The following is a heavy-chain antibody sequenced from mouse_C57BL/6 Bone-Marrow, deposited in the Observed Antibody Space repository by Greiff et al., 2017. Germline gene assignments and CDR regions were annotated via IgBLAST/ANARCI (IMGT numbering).Heavy chain of an antibody. V-gene: IGHV6-6*01. Sequence: EVHLVESGGGLVQPGGSMKLSCAASGFTFSDAWMDWVRQSPEKGLEWVAEIRNKANNHATYYAESVKGRFTISRDDSKSGVYLQMNSLRAEDTGIYYCTNSNWDWYFDVWGTGTTVTVSS. CDR2: IRNKANNHAT. CDR1: GFTFSDAW. J-gene: IGHJ1*03. CDR3: TNSNWDWYFDV. D-gene: IGHD4-1*01.